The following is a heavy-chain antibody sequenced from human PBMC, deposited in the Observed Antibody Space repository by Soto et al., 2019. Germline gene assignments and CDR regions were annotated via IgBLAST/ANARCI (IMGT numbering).Heavy chain of an antibody. CDR2: IYYSGST. V-gene: IGHV4-59*01. CDR1: GGSISSYY. Sequence: SETLSLTCTVSGGSISSYYWSWIRQPPGKGLEWIGYIYYSGSTNYNPSLKSRVTISVDTSKNQFSLKLSSVTAADTAVYYCARDGDSSSWSWFDPWGQGTLVTVSS. D-gene: IGHD6-13*01. CDR3: ARDGDSSSWSWFDP. J-gene: IGHJ5*02.